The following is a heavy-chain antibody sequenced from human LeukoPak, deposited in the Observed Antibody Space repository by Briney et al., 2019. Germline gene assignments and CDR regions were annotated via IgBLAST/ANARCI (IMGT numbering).Heavy chain of an antibody. CDR3: ARSRFRDGSGWVFDY. J-gene: IGHJ4*02. D-gene: IGHD6-19*01. CDR1: GYTFTGYY. V-gene: IGHV1-2*02. CDR2: INPNSGGT. Sequence: SVKVSCEASGYTFTGYYMHWVRQAPGQGLGWMGWINPNSGGTNYAQKFQGRVTMTRDTSISTAYMELSKLRSDDTAVYYCARSRFRDGSGWVFDYWGQGTLVTVSS.